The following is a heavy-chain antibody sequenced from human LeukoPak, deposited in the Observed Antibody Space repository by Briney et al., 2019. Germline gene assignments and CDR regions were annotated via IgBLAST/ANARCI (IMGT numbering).Heavy chain of an antibody. D-gene: IGHD3-3*01. CDR1: GGSISSYY. CDR3: ARRVISEISIDKGNWLDP. J-gene: IGHJ5*02. V-gene: IGHV4-59*01. Sequence: TSETLSLTCTVSGGSISSYYWSWIRQPPGKGLEWIGYIYYSGSTNYNPSLKSRVSISVDTSKNQFSLNLSSVTAADTAVYYCARRVISEISIDKGNWLDPWGQGTLVTVSS. CDR2: IYYSGST.